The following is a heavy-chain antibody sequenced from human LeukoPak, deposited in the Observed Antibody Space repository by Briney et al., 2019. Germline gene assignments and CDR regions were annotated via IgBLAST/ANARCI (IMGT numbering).Heavy chain of an antibody. CDR2: INPNSGGT. CDR3: ARALPYLAMVYFDY. CDR1: GYTFTGYY. D-gene: IGHD5-18*01. Sequence: ASVKVSCKASGYTFTGYYMHWVRQAPGQGLEWMGWINPNSGGTNYAQKFQGRVTMTRDTSISTAYMELSRLRSDDTAVYYCARALPYLAMVYFDYWGQGTLVTVSS. V-gene: IGHV1-2*02. J-gene: IGHJ4*02.